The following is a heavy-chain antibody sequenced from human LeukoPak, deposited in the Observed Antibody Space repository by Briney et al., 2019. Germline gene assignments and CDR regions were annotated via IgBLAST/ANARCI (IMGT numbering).Heavy chain of an antibody. CDR3: TRRANGVRSDY. CDR2: IRSKANSYAT. Sequence: PGGSLRLSCAASGFTFSGSAMHWVRQASGKGLEWVGRIRSKANSYATAYAASVKGRFTISRDDSKNTAYLQMNSLKTEDTAVYYCTRRANGVRSDYWGQGTLVTVSS. D-gene: IGHD2-8*01. CDR1: GFTFSGSA. V-gene: IGHV3-73*01. J-gene: IGHJ4*02.